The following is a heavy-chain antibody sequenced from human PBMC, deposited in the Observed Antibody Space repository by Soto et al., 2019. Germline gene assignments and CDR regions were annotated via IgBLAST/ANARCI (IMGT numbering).Heavy chain of an antibody. Sequence: GGSLRLSCAASGFTFSSYGMHWVRQAPGKGLEWVAVISYDGSNKYYADSVKGRFTISRDNSKNTLYLQMNSLRAEDTAVYYCAKDGNTREWVSVGYYYYYYMDVWGKGTTVTVSS. D-gene: IGHD1-26*01. V-gene: IGHV3-30*18. J-gene: IGHJ6*03. CDR2: ISYDGSNK. CDR1: GFTFSSYG. CDR3: AKDGNTREWVSVGYYYYYYMDV.